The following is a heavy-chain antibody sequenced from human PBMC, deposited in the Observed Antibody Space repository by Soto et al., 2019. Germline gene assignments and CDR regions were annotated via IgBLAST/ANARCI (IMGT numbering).Heavy chain of an antibody. D-gene: IGHD3-10*01. CDR2: IYSGGST. Sequence: GGSLRLSCAASGFTVSSNYMSWVRQAPGKGLEWVSVIYSGGSTYYADSVKGRFTISRDNSKNSLYLQMNSLRAEDTAVYYCARGLVYYGSGSWYFDYWGQGTLVTVSS. J-gene: IGHJ4*02. CDR1: GFTVSSNY. CDR3: ARGLVYYGSGSWYFDY. V-gene: IGHV3-53*01.